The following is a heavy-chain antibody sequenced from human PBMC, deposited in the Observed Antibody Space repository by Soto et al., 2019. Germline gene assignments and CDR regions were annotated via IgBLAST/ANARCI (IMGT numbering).Heavy chain of an antibody. CDR3: ARVDFSSSGYYPDY. D-gene: IGHD3-22*01. V-gene: IGHV4-30-4*01. J-gene: IGHJ4*02. CDR1: GGSISSGDYY. CDR2: IYYSGST. Sequence: QVQLQESGPGLVKPSQTLSLTCTVSGGSISSGDYYWSWIRQPPGKGLEWIGYIYYSGSTYYNPSLKCRVTLAVDTSKNQFALKLSSVTAADTAVYYCARVDFSSSGYYPDYWGQGTLVIVSS.